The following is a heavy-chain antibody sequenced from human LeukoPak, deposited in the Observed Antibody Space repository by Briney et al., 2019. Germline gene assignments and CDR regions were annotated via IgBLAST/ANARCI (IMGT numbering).Heavy chain of an antibody. CDR1: GYTFTSYD. CDR3: ARGYIAAAGTGWFDP. D-gene: IGHD6-13*01. V-gene: IGHV1-8*01. J-gene: IGHJ5*02. Sequence: EASVKVSCKASGYTFTSYDINWVRQATGQGLEWIGWMNPNSGNTGYAQKFQGRVTMTRNTSISTAYMELSSLRSEDTAVYYCARGYIAAAGTGWFDPWGQGTLVTVSS. CDR2: MNPNSGNT.